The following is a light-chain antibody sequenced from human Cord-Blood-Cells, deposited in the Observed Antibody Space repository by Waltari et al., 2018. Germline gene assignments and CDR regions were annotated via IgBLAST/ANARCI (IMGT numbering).Light chain of an antibody. CDR2: WAS. CDR1: QSVLYSSNNKNY. J-gene: IGKJ4*01. CDR3: QQYYSTPLT. V-gene: IGKV4-1*01. Sequence: DIVMTHSPDSLAVSLVERATINCNASQSVLYSSNNKNYLAWYQQKPGPPPKLLIYWASTRESGVPDRFSGSGSGTDFTLTISSLQAEDVAVYYCQQYYSTPLTFGGGTKVEIK.